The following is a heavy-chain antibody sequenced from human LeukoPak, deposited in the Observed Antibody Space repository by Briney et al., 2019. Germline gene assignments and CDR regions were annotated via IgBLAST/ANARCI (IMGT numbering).Heavy chain of an antibody. V-gene: IGHV1-2*02. D-gene: IGHD6-13*01. Sequence: ASVKVSCKASGYTXTGYYMHGVRQAPGQGLEWMGWINPNSGGTNYAQKFQGRVTMTRDTSISTAYMELSRLRSDDTAVYYCARGPPSSSWYLYWGQGTLVTVSS. CDR2: INPNSGGT. CDR1: GYTXTGYY. J-gene: IGHJ4*02. CDR3: ARGPPSSSWYLY.